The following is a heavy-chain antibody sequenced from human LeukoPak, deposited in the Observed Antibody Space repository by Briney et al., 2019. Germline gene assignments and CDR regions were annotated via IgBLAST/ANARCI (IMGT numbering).Heavy chain of an antibody. V-gene: IGHV1-2*02. CDR1: GYTFTGYY. J-gene: IGHJ6*03. CDR2: INPNSGGT. D-gene: IGHD6-19*01. Sequence: GASVKVSCKASGYTFTGYYMHWVRQAPGQGLEWMGWINPNSGGTNYAQKLQGRVTMTTDTSTSTAYMELRSLRSDDTAVYYCARGSGWYVSYYYYMDVWGKGTTVTVSS. CDR3: ARGSGWYVSYYYYMDV.